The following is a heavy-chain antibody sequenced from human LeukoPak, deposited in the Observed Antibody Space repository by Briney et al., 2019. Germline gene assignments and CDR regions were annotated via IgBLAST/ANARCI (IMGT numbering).Heavy chain of an antibody. CDR1: GFTFSSSW. Sequence: GGSLRLSCAASGFTFSSSWMYWVRQAPGKGLVWVSRINTDGSTTSYADSVKGRFTISRDNAKHTLYLQMNSLRAEDTAVYYCARALYGGATDWGQGTPVTVSS. J-gene: IGHJ4*02. CDR2: INTDGSTT. CDR3: ARALYGGATD. D-gene: IGHD3-16*01. V-gene: IGHV3-74*01.